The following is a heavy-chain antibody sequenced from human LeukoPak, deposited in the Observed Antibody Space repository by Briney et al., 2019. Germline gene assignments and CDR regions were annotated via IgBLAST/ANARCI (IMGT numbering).Heavy chain of an antibody. V-gene: IGHV4-39*07. Sequence: SETLSLTCIVSGGSISSSSDYWGWIRQPPGKGLEWIGRIYSTGSTNYNPSLKSRVTMSVDTSKNQFSLRLRSVTAADTAVYYCARQIASAGTAGFDFWGQGALVTVSS. J-gene: IGHJ4*02. CDR1: GGSISSSSDY. CDR2: IYSTGST. D-gene: IGHD6-13*01. CDR3: ARQIASAGTAGFDF.